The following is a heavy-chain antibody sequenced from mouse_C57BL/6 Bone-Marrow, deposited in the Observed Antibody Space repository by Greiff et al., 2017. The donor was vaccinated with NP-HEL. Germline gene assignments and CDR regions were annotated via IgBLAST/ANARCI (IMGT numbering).Heavy chain of an antibody. D-gene: IGHD1-1*01. J-gene: IGHJ1*03. V-gene: IGHV1-55*01. CDR1: GYTFTSYW. CDR3: EGQYYYGSSYWYFDV. Sequence: VQLQQPGAELVKPGASVKMSCKASGYTFTSYWITWVKQRPGQGLEWIGDIYPGSGSTNYNEKFKSKATLTVDTSSSTAYMQLSSLTSEDSAVYYCEGQYYYGSSYWYFDVWGTGTTVTVSS. CDR2: IYPGSGST.